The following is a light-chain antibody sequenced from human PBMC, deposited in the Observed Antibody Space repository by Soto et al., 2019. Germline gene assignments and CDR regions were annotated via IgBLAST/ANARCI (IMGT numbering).Light chain of an antibody. CDR1: SSDVGGYKY. CDR2: EVS. CDR3: SSYETIGTVL. J-gene: IGLJ2*01. V-gene: IGLV2-14*01. Sequence: QSALTQPASVSGSPGQSITISCTGTSSDVGGYKYVSWYRQHPGNAPKLMIYEVSYRPSGVSNRFSGSKSGDTASLTISGLQDDDAADYYCSSYETIGTVLFGGGTKLTVL.